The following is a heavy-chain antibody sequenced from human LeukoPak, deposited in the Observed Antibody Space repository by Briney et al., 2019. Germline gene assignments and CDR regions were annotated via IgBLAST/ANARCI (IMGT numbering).Heavy chain of an antibody. D-gene: IGHD3-16*01. CDR1: GFAFTNYA. J-gene: IGHJ4*02. CDR2: ISGSGGSS. CDR3: ARLGRYADY. Sequence: GGSLRLSCAASGFAFTNYAMTWVRQVPGKGLEWVSHISGSGGSSYHVDSVKGRFTISRDNSKNTLYLQMNSLRAEDTAVYYCARLGRYADYWGQGTLVTVSS. V-gene: IGHV3-23*01.